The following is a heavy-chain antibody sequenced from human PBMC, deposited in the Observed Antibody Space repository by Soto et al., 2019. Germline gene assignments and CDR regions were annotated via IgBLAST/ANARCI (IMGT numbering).Heavy chain of an antibody. J-gene: IGHJ1*01. D-gene: IGHD2-15*01. V-gene: IGHV1-69*01. CDR3: ASGVAVDRFEF. Sequence: QVQLVQSGAEVRKPGSSVKVSCQASGGTFNIFAFSWVRQAPGQGLQFVGGIVPLSGTAKSAQEFQDRVTFPADESTSPTYRELRGLQSDATAIFYCASGVAVDRFEFWGQGTLVTVSS. CDR1: GGTFNIFA. CDR2: IVPLSGTA.